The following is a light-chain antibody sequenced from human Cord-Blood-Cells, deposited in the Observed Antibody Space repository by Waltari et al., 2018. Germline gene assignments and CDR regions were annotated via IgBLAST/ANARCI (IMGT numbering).Light chain of an antibody. CDR1: SSDVGGYNY. Sequence: QSALTQPPSASGSPGQSVTISCTGTSSDVGGYNYVSWYQQHPGKAPKLMIYEASKRPSGVPDRFSGSKSGNTASLTGSGRQAEDEADYYCSSYAGSNNLVFGTGTRVTVL. CDR2: EAS. CDR3: SSYAGSNNLV. V-gene: IGLV2-8*01. J-gene: IGLJ1*01.